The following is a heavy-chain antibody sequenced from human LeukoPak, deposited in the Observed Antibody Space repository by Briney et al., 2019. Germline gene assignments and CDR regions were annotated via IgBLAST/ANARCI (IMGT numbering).Heavy chain of an antibody. V-gene: IGHV5-51*01. CDR1: GYSFTSYW. D-gene: IGHD3-22*01. CDR3: ARRLKYYYDSSGYSSDAFDI. J-gene: IGHJ3*02. Sequence: GESLKSSCKGSGYSFTSYWIGWVRQMPGKGLEWMGIIYPGDSDTRYSPSFQGQVTISADKSISTAYLQWSSLKASDTAMYYCARRLKYYYDSSGYSSDAFDIWGQGAMVTVSS. CDR2: IYPGDSDT.